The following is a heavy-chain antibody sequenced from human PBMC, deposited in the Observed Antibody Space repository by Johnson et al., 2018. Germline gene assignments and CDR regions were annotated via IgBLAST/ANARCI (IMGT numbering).Heavy chain of an antibody. V-gene: IGHV3-30-3*01. D-gene: IGHD2-2*01. CDR2: ISYDGSNK. Sequence: QVQLVQSGGGLVQPGGSLRLSCAASGFTFSSYAMHWVRQAPGKGLEWVAVISYDGSNKYYADSVKGRFTISRDNSKNTLYLQMNSLRAEDTAVYYCARGELGYCSSTSCYGGHDMDVWGKGTTVTVSS. CDR1: GFTFSSYA. CDR3: ARGELGYCSSTSCYGGHDMDV. J-gene: IGHJ6*03.